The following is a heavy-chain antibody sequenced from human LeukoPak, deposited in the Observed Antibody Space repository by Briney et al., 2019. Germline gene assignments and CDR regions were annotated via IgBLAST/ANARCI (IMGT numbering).Heavy chain of an antibody. CDR1: GGSISRSHYN. Sequence: SETLSLTCTVSGGSISRSHYNWGWIRQPPGKGLEWIASVAYGGTNCYSPSLKRRLTISLDPSKNQLSLKIKSVTAADTAVYYCAGYRIAGGPVFDFWGQGTLVTVSS. V-gene: IGHV4-39*01. D-gene: IGHD1-26*01. CDR3: AGYRIAGGPVFDF. CDR2: VAYGGTN. J-gene: IGHJ4*02.